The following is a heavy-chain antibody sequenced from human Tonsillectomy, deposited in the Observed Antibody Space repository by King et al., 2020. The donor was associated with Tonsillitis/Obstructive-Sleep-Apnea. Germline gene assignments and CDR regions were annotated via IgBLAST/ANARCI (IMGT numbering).Heavy chain of an antibody. CDR3: ARSRYYYDSSGSLDI. D-gene: IGHD3-22*01. V-gene: IGHV3-66*01. Sequence: QLVQSGGGLVQPGGSLRLSCAASGFTVSSNYMSWVRQAPGKGLEWVSVIYSGGSTYYADSVKGRFTISRDTSKNTLYLQMNSLRAEDTAVYYCARSRYYYDSSGSLDIWGQGTMVTVSS. CDR2: IYSGGST. J-gene: IGHJ3*02. CDR1: GFTVSSNY.